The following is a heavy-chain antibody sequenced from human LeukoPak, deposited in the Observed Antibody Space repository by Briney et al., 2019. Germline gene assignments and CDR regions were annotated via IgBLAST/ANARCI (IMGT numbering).Heavy chain of an antibody. CDR3: ARESGFGELFPYAFDI. CDR2: ISRSSSYM. Sequence: KTGGSLRLSCGASGSTFSSYSMSWVRQAPGKGLEWVSSISRSSSYMSYADSVKGRFTISRDNANNSLYLQMNSLRAEDTAVYYCARESGFGELFPYAFDIWGQGTVVTVSS. D-gene: IGHD3-10*01. V-gene: IGHV3-21*01. J-gene: IGHJ3*02. CDR1: GSTFSSYS.